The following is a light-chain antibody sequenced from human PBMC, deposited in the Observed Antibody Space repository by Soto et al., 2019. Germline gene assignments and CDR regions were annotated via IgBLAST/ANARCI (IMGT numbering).Light chain of an antibody. CDR3: QQYNRYSWT. CDR2: DAS. V-gene: IGKV1-5*01. Sequence: DIQMTQSPSTLSASVGDRVTITCRASQSISSWLAWYQQKPGKAPKLLIFDASSLESRVPSRFSGSGSGTEFTLTISSLQPDDFATYYCQQYNRYSWTFGQGTKVEIK. CDR1: QSISSW. J-gene: IGKJ1*01.